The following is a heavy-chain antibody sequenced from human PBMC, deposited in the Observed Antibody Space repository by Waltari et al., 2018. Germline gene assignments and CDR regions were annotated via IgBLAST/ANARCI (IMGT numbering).Heavy chain of an antibody. D-gene: IGHD1-26*01. CDR1: GYTFTSYA. Sequence: QVQLVQSGAEVKKPGASVKVSCKASGYTFTSYAMHWVRQAPGQRLEWMGWINAGNGNTKYSQKFQGRVTITRDTSISTAYMELSSLRSEDTAVYYCARGGWGSYDFDYWGQGTLVTVSS. V-gene: IGHV1-3*01. J-gene: IGHJ4*02. CDR3: ARGGWGSYDFDY. CDR2: INAGNGNT.